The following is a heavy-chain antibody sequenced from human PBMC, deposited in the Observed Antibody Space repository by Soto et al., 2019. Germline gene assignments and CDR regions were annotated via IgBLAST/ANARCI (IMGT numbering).Heavy chain of an antibody. CDR1: GFTFSSYA. V-gene: IGHV3-23*01. D-gene: IGHD3-3*01. CDR3: AKVARITIFGVVTEDFDY. CDR2: ISGSGGST. Sequence: GGSLRLSCAASGFTFSSYAMSWVRQAPGKGLEWVSAISGSGGSTYYADSVKGRFTISRDNSKNTLYLQMNSLRAEDTAVYYCAKVARITIFGVVTEDFDYWGQGTLVTVSS. J-gene: IGHJ4*02.